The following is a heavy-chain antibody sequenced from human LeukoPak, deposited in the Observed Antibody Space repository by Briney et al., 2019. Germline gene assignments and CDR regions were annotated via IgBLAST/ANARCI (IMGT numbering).Heavy chain of an antibody. CDR3: AGTYNWFDP. Sequence: SETLSLTCSVSGGSISGYYWTWIRQPAGRGLEWIGRMYISGSTNYNPSLKSRATISVDTSKNQFSLKLSSVTAADTAVYYCAGTYNWFDPWGQGTLVTVSS. CDR2: MYISGST. CDR1: GGSISGYY. V-gene: IGHV4-4*07. J-gene: IGHJ5*02.